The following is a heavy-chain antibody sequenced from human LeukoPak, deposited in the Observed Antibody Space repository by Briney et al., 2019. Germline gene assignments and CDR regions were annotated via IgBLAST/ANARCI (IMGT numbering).Heavy chain of an antibody. V-gene: IGHV4-61*01. Sequence: SETLSLTCTVSGGSVSSGSYYWSWIRQPPGKGLEWIGYIYYSGSTNYNPSLKSRVTISVDTSKSQFSLKLSSVTAADTAVYYCARSDTAMVPVDYWGQGTLVTVSS. D-gene: IGHD5-18*01. CDR1: GGSVSSGSYY. J-gene: IGHJ4*02. CDR3: ARSDTAMVPVDY. CDR2: IYYSGST.